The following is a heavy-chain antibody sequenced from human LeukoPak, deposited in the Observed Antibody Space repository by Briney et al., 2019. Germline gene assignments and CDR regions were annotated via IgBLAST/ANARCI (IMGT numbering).Heavy chain of an antibody. CDR2: IYHSGST. V-gene: IGHV4-30-2*01. Sequence: SETLSLTCTVSGGSISSGGYSWSWIRQPPGKGLEWIVYIYHSGSTYYNPSLKSRVTISVDRSKNQFSLKLSSVTAADTAVYYCARENMRYCSSTSCRPGGNAFDIWGQGTMVTVSS. J-gene: IGHJ3*02. D-gene: IGHD2-2*01. CDR3: ARENMRYCSSTSCRPGGNAFDI. CDR1: GGSISSGGYS.